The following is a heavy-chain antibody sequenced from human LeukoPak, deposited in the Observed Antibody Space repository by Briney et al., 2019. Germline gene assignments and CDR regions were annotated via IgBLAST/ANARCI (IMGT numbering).Heavy chain of an antibody. Sequence: ASVKVSCKASGYTFTSYGISWVRQAPGQGLEWMGWISTSNGNTNYAQKLQGRVTMTTDTSTSTAYMELRSLRSDDTAVYYCASVPMDSYYYGSGSYDYWGQGTLVTVSS. V-gene: IGHV1-18*01. CDR1: GYTFTSYG. CDR3: ASVPMDSYYYGSGSYDY. J-gene: IGHJ4*02. D-gene: IGHD3-10*01. CDR2: ISTSNGNT.